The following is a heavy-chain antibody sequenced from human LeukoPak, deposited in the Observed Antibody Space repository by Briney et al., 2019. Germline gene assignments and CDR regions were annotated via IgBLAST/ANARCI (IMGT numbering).Heavy chain of an antibody. Sequence: GGSVRLPRAASGFTFDEYGMSWVRQAPGKGLVWVSGINWNGGSTGYADSVKGRFTISRDNAKHSLYLQMNSLRAEDTALYCSAKLIGGRSGRGQGALPAVSP. J-gene: IGHJ4*02. D-gene: IGHD2/OR15-2a*01. CDR1: GFTFDEYG. V-gene: IGHV3-20*04. CDR3: AKLIGGRSG. CDR2: INWNGGST.